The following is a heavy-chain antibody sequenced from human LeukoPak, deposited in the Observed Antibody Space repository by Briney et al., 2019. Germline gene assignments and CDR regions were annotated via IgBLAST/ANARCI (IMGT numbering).Heavy chain of an antibody. D-gene: IGHD3-22*01. CDR2: ISSSGSTI. V-gene: IGHV3-11*01. CDR3: AGDLYYYDSSGYPLGY. CDR1: GFTFSDYY. J-gene: IGHJ4*02. Sequence: GGSLRLSCAASGFTFSDYYMSWIRQAPGKGLEWVSYISSSGSTIYYADSVKGRFTISRDNAKNSLYLQMNSLRAEDTAVYYCAGDLYYYDSSGYPLGYWGQGTLVTVSS.